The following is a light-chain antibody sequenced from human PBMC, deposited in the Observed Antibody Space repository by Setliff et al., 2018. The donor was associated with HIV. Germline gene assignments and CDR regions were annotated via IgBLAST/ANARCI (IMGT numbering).Light chain of an antibody. J-gene: IGLJ3*02. CDR3: SSYTSSSTLV. CDR2: DVD. CDR1: SSDVGRYNF. V-gene: IGLV2-14*03. Sequence: LTQPASVSGSPGQSVTISCTGASSDVGRYNFVSWYQQHPGKAPKLMIYDVDNRPAGVSNRFSGSKSGNTASLAISGLQAEDEADYYCSSYTSSSTLVFGGGTKVTVL.